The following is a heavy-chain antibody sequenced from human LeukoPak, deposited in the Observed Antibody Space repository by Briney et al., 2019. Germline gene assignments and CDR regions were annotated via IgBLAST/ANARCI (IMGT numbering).Heavy chain of an antibody. CDR2: IYYSGST. V-gene: IGHV4-59*12. D-gene: IGHD6-19*01. CDR1: VGSISSYY. Sequence: PSETLSLTCTVSVGSISSYYWSWIRHPPGKGLEWIGYIYYSGSTNYNPSLKSRVTISGDKSKNQFSLKLSSVTAADTAVYYCAGGAGYSSGWDLDYGGKGTLVTVSS. CDR3: AGGAGYSSGWDLDY. J-gene: IGHJ4*02.